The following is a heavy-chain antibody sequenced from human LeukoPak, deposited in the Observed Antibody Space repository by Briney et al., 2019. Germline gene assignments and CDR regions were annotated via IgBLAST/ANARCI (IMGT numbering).Heavy chain of an antibody. D-gene: IGHD3-10*01. J-gene: IGHJ4*02. CDR1: GHTFTSYD. Sequence: ASVKVSCKASGHTFTSYDINWVRQATGQGLEWMGWMNPNSGNTGYAQKFQGRVTMTRDMSTTTLYMELTSLGSEDTAVYYCAKDPQTTLLWFGELSYDDYWGQGTLVTVSS. V-gene: IGHV1-8*02. CDR3: AKDPQTTLLWFGELSYDDY. CDR2: MNPNSGNT.